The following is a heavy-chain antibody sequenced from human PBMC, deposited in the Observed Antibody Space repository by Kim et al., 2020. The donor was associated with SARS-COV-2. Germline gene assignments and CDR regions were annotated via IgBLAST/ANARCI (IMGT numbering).Heavy chain of an antibody. Sequence: ASVKVSCKASGYTFTSYAMNWVRQAPGQGLEWMGWINTNTGNPTYAQGFTGRFVFSLDTSVSTAYLQISSLRAEDTAVYYCAREGTDIVATIFHYYYYGMDVWGQGTTVTVSS. CDR1: GYTFTSYA. D-gene: IGHD5-12*01. CDR3: AREGTDIVATIFHYYYYGMDV. V-gene: IGHV7-4-1*02. CDR2: INTNTGNP. J-gene: IGHJ6*02.